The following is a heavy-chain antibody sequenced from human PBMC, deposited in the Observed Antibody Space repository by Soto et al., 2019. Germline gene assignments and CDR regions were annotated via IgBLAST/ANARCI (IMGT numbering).Heavy chain of an antibody. CDR3: ARGYGWFDP. V-gene: IGHV3-33*01. CDR1: GFTFSSYG. D-gene: IGHD6-13*01. Sequence: QVQLVESGGGVVQPGRSLRLSCAASGFTFSSYGMHWVRQAPGKGLEWVAVLWYDGSNKYYADSVKGRFTISRDNSKNTLYLQMNSLRAEDTAVYYRARGYGWFDPWGQGTLVTVSS. J-gene: IGHJ5*02. CDR2: LWYDGSNK.